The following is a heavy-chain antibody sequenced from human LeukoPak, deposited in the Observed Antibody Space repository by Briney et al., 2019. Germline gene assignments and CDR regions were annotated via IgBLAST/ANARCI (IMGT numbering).Heavy chain of an antibody. V-gene: IGHV3-49*03. CDR1: GFTFGDYA. D-gene: IGHD6-19*01. CDR2: IRSKAYGGTT. CDR3: TRAGYSSGWSF. Sequence: GGTLSLSCTASGFTFGDYAKSWFRQGPGQGLELVGFIRSKAYGGTTEYPASVKGRFTISRDESKSIAYLQMNSLKSEDTAVYYCTRAGYSSGWSFWGQGTLVTVSS. J-gene: IGHJ4*02.